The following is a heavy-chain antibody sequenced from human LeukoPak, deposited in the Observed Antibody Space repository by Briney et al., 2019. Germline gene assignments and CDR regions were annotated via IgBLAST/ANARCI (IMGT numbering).Heavy chain of an antibody. Sequence: GGSLRLSCAASGFIVSRNYMSWVRQAPGKGLEWVSLIYTGGSTYYADSVRGRFTISRDDSKNTLYLQMNSLRAEDTAVYYCAKALTTVTTQYFDYWGQGTLVTVSS. CDR1: GFIVSRNY. V-gene: IGHV3-53*01. CDR3: AKALTTVTTQYFDY. D-gene: IGHD4-17*01. J-gene: IGHJ4*02. CDR2: IYTGGST.